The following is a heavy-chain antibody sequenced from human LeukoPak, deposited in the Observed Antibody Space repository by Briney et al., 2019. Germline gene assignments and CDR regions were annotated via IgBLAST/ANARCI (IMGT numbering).Heavy chain of an antibody. D-gene: IGHD3-22*01. CDR1: GYSISSGYY. CDR2: IYHSGST. CDR3: ARDREYYYDSSDHRSFDY. Sequence: SETLSLTCTVSGYSISSGYYWGWIRQPPGKGLEWIGSIYHSGSTYYNPSLKSRVTISVDTSKNQFSLKLSSVTAADTAVYYCARDREYYYDSSDHRSFDYWGQGTLVTVSS. J-gene: IGHJ4*02. V-gene: IGHV4-38-2*02.